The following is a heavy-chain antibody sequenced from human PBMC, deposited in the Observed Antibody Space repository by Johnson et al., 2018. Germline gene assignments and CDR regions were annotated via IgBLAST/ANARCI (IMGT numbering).Heavy chain of an antibody. CDR1: GFTFSSYS. Sequence: VQLVESGGGLVKPGGSXRLSCAASGFTFSSYSMNWVRQAPGKGLEWVSSISSSSSYIYYADSVKGRFTISRDNAKNSLYMQMNSRRAEDTAVYYCARGAGFCSGGSCLGRYSSQHWGQGTLVTVS. CDR3: ARGAGFCSGGSCLGRYSSQH. D-gene: IGHD2-15*01. V-gene: IGHV3-21*01. CDR2: ISSSSSYI. J-gene: IGHJ1*01.